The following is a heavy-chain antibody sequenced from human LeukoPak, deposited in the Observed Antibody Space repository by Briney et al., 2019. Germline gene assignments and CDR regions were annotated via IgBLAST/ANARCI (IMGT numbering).Heavy chain of an antibody. D-gene: IGHD4-17*01. CDR2: INWNGGST. CDR3: ARGDPTATVTLFDY. J-gene: IGHJ4*02. CDR1: GFTFDDYG. Sequence: GGSLRLSCAASGFTFDDYGMSWVRQAPGKGLEWVSGINWNGGSTGYADSVKGRFTISRDNAKNSLYLQMNSLRAEDTALYYCARGDPTATVTLFDYWGQGTLVTVSS. V-gene: IGHV3-20*04.